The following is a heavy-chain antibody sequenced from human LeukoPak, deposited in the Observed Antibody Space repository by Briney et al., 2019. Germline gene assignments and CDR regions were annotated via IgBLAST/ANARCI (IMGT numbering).Heavy chain of an antibody. D-gene: IGHD3-9*01. V-gene: IGHV4-34*01. CDR1: GGSFSGYY. Sequence: SETLSLTCAVHGGSFSGYYWSWIRQPPGKGLEWIGEINHSGSTNYNPSLKSRVTISVDTSKNQFSLKLSSVTAADTAVYYCARHYDILTGYYKVGYFDYWGQGTLVTVSS. J-gene: IGHJ4*02. CDR3: ARHYDILTGYYKVGYFDY. CDR2: INHSGST.